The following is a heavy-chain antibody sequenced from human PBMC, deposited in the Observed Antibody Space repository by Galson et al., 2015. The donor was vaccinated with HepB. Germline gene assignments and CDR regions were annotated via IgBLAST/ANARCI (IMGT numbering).Heavy chain of an antibody. V-gene: IGHV5-51*01. CDR3: ARQAVPGLLYFDS. Sequence: QSGAEVKKPGESLRISCKGSDYSFPSYWIGWVRQMPGRGMEWMAIIYPGDSDTRYSPSFQGQVTISADKSTSTAYLQWSSLKASDTAMYYCARQAVPGLLYFDSWGQGTLVTVSS. CDR1: DYSFPSYW. D-gene: IGHD6-19*01. J-gene: IGHJ4*02. CDR2: IYPGDSDT.